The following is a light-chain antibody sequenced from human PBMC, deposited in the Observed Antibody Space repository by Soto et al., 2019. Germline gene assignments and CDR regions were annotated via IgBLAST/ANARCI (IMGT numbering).Light chain of an antibody. CDR1: QSVSDMY. V-gene: IGKV3-20*01. Sequence: EIVLTQSPGTLSLSPGERATLSCRASQSVSDMYLAWYQQKPGQAPRLLIYASNRATGIPDRFSGSGSGTDFTLTIRRLEPEDLAVYDCQHYGTSALFGPGTKVDIK. CDR2: AS. J-gene: IGKJ3*01. CDR3: QHYGTSAL.